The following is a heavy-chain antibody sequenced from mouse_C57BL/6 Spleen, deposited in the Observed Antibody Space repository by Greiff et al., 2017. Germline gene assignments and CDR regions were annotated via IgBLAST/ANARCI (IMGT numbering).Heavy chain of an antibody. Sequence: QVHVKQSGAELVKPGASVKLSCKASGYTFTEYTIHWVKQRSGQGLEWIGWFYPGSGSIKYNEKFKDKATLTADKSSSTVYMELSRLTSEDSAVYFCARHEGDYYGRGPWFAYWGQGTLVTVSA. CDR1: GYTFTEYT. V-gene: IGHV1-62-2*01. D-gene: IGHD1-1*01. CDR2: FYPGSGSI. J-gene: IGHJ3*01. CDR3: ARHEGDYYGRGPWFAY.